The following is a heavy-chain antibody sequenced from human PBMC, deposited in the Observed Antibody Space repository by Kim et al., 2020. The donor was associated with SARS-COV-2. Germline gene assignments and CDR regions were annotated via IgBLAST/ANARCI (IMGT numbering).Heavy chain of an antibody. V-gene: IGHV3-30*18. CDR1: GFTFSSYG. Sequence: GGSLRLSCAASGFTFSSYGMHWVRQAPGKGLEWVAVISYDGSNKYYADSVKGRFTISRDNSKNTLYLQMNSLRAEDTAVYYCAKDRRYCSSTSCYTGNYYYYGMDVWGQGTTVTVSS. CDR3: AKDRRYCSSTSCYTGNYYYYGMDV. J-gene: IGHJ6*02. CDR2: ISYDGSNK. D-gene: IGHD2-2*02.